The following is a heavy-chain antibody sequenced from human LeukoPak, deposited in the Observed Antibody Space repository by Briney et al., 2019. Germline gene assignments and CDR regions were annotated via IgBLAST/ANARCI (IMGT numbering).Heavy chain of an antibody. D-gene: IGHD2-15*01. CDR1: DVSVRTYY. V-gene: IGHV4-59*08. CDR3: ARTCSGDGCERETNCFDP. CDR2: IYYTGAT. J-gene: IGHJ5*02. Sequence: SETLSLTCTVSDVSVRTYYWSWIRQPPGKGLEWIGYIYYTGATNYNPSLKSRVTISVDTSKNQVSLKLTSVTAADTAVYYCARTCSGDGCERETNCFDPWGQGSLVTVSS.